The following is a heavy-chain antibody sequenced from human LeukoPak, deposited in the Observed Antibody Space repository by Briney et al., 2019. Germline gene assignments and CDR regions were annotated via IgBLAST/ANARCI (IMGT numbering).Heavy chain of an antibody. CDR3: ARRRDGYNLYYFDY. J-gene: IGHJ4*02. CDR2: FYYSGSL. Sequence: SETLSLTCTVSGDSISSGVYSSGWIRQPPGKGLEWIGSFYYSGSLYYNPSLKSRVTISVDTSKHQFSLKLSSVSATDTAVYYCARRRDGYNLYYFDYWGQGILVTVSA. D-gene: IGHD5-24*01. CDR1: GDSISSGVYS. V-gene: IGHV4-39*01.